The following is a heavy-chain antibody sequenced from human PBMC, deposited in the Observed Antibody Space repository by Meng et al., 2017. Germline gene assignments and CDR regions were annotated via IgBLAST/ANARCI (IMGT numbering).Heavy chain of an antibody. D-gene: IGHD4-17*01. J-gene: IGHJ6*02. CDR1: GGTFSSYA. CDR3: ARDPATVTKDYYYYYGMDV. V-gene: IGHV1-69*13. Sequence: SVNVSCKASGGTFSSYAISWVRQAPGQGLEWMGGIIPIFGTANYAQKFQGRVTITADESTSTAYMELSSLRSEDTAVYYCARDPATVTKDYYYYYGMDVWGQGTTVTVSS. CDR2: IIPIFGTA.